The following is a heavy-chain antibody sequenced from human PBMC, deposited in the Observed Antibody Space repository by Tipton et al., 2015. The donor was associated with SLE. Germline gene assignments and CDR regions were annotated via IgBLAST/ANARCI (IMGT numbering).Heavy chain of an antibody. CDR1: GGSFSNNYYF. V-gene: IGHV4-39*07. J-gene: IGHJ4*02. Sequence: LRLSCNVSGGSFSNNYYFWGWIRQPPGKGLEWIASIYYSGSTYYNPSLKSRVTISVDTSKNQFSLKLNSVTAADTAVYYCARDAARQLARSFDYWGQGTLVTVSS. CDR2: IYYSGST. CDR3: ARDAARQLARSFDY. D-gene: IGHD6-13*01.